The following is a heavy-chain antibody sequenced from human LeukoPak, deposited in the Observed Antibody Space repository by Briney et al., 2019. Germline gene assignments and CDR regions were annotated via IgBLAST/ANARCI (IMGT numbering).Heavy chain of an antibody. D-gene: IGHD3-16*02. CDR1: GYTFTGYY. J-gene: IGHJ4*02. CDR3: ARDGDYVWGSYRRKGGFDY. CDR2: INPNSGGT. Sequence: ASVKVSCKASGYTFTGYYMHWVRQAPGQGLEWMGWINPNSGGTNYAQKFQGRVTMTRDASISTAYVELSRLRSDDTAVYYCARDGDYVWGSYRRKGGFDYWGQGTLVTVYS. V-gene: IGHV1-2*02.